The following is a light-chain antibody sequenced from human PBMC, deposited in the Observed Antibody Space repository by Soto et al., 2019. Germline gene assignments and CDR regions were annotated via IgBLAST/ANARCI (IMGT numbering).Light chain of an antibody. J-gene: IGKJ1*01. CDR2: KAS. CDR1: QTISSW. V-gene: IGKV1-5*03. Sequence: DIEMTQCPSAMSVSLVYKLTITFRASQTISSWLAWYQQKPGKAPKLLIYKASTLKSGVPSRFSGSGSGTEFTLTISSLQPDDFATHYCQHYNSYSEAFGQGTKVDIK. CDR3: QHYNSYSEA.